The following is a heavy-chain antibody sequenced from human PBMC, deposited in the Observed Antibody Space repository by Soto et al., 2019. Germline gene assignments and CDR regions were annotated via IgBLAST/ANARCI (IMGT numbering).Heavy chain of an antibody. J-gene: IGHJ6*02. CDR3: ARTGSIAARGFYYYGMDV. D-gene: IGHD6-6*01. CDR2: INHSGST. CDR1: GGSFSGYY. V-gene: IGHV4-34*01. Sequence: SETLSLTCAVYGGSFSGYYWSWIRQPPGKGLEWIGEINHSGSTNYNPSLKSRVTISVDASKNQFSLKLSSVTAADTAVYYCARTGSIAARGFYYYGMDVWGQGTTVTVSS.